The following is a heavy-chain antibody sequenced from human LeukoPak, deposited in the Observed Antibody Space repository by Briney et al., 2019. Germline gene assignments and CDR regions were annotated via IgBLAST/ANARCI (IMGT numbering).Heavy chain of an antibody. V-gene: IGHV4-59*01. J-gene: IGHJ4*02. CDR3: ARTDFTFGGVILFYY. CDR2: IYYSGST. D-gene: IGHD3-16*01. Sequence: SETLSLTCTVSGGSISSYYWSWIRQPPGKGLEWIGYIYYSGSTNYNPSLKSRVTISVDTSKNQFPLKLSSVTAADTAVYYCARTDFTFGGVILFYYWGQGTLVNGSS. CDR1: GGSISSYY.